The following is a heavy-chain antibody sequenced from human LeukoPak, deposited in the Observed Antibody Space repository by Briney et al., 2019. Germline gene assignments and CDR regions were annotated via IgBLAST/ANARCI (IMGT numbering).Heavy chain of an antibody. Sequence: PGGSLRLSCAASGFTFSSYGMSWVRQAPGKGLEWVSSISSSSSYIYYADSVEGRFTISRDNTKNSLYLQMNSLRAEDTAVYYCARDPSTLDVWGKGTTVTVSP. CDR1: GFTFSSYG. CDR2: ISSSSSYI. D-gene: IGHD4-11*01. V-gene: IGHV3-21*01. CDR3: ARDPSTLDV. J-gene: IGHJ6*04.